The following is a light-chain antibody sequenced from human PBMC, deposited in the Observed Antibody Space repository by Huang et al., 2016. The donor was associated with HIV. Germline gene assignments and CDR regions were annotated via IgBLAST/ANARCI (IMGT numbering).Light chain of an antibody. CDR3: YQNKHS. CDR2: GAS. V-gene: IGKV3-15*01. J-gene: IGKJ2*01. Sequence: VLTQSPATLSVSLGESATVSCRASQNIGSNLAWYQQRPGQAPRLLIQGASTRAISVPARCSGSGSGTEFALTISSLRSEDSAVYYCYQNKHSFGQGTKLEIK. CDR1: QNIGSN.